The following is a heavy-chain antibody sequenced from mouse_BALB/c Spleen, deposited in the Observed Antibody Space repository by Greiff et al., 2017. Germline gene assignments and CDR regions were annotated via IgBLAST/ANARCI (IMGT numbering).Heavy chain of an antibody. J-gene: IGHJ4*01. CDR1: GFSLTSYG. Sequence: VQLKESGPGLVAPSQSLSITCTVSGFSLTSYGVHWVRQPPGKGLEWLGVIWAGGSTNYNSALMSRLSISKDNSKSQVFLKMNSLQTDDTAMYYCARVLRSDYYAMDYWGQGTSVTVSS. D-gene: IGHD1-1*01. CDR3: ARVLRSDYYAMDY. CDR2: IWAGGST. V-gene: IGHV2-9*02.